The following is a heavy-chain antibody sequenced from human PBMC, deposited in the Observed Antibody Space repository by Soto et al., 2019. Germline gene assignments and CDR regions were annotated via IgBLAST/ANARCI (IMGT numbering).Heavy chain of an antibody. CDR3: AKAQGRNLPLRTFDI. Sequence: PGGSLRLSFAASGFSFSSYGMHWVRQAPGKGLVWVAVISDDGTNPYYADSVKGRFTISRDNSKNTLYLQMNTLREDDTALYYCAKAQGRNLPLRTFDIWGQGTMVTVSS. CDR1: GFSFSSYG. J-gene: IGHJ3*02. D-gene: IGHD3-10*01. V-gene: IGHV3-30*18. CDR2: ISDDGTNP.